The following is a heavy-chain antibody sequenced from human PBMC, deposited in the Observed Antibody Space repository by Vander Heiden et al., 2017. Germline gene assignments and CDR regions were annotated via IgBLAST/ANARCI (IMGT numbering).Heavy chain of an antibody. D-gene: IGHD4-17*01. CDR2: MNPNSGNT. J-gene: IGHJ4*02. CDR1: GYTVTSYD. V-gene: IGHV1-8*01. CDR3: ARGAIGRGMTTPIY. Sequence: QVQLVQTGPEVNKPGASVKVSCQAPGYTVTSYDIDYVRQATGQGLEWMGWMNPNSGNTGYAQKFQGRVTMTRNTSISTDYMELSSLRSEDTAVYYCARGAIGRGMTTPIYWGQGTLVTVSS.